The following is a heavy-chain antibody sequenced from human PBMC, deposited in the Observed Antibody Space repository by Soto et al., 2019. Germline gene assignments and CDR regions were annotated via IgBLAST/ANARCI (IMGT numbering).Heavy chain of an antibody. CDR3: ARVERGTATTVIDAFDI. J-gene: IGHJ3*02. V-gene: IGHV4-34*01. Sequence: QVQLQQWGAGLLKPSETLSLTCAVCGGFVSSGSYYWSWIRQPPGKGLEWIGEMSHSGGTHFDPSLKRRVPISVDTSKNQFSLKMSSVTSADTALYYCARVERGTATTVIDAFDIWGPGTMVTVSS. CDR2: MSHSGGT. D-gene: IGHD1-1*01. CDR1: GGFVSSGSYY.